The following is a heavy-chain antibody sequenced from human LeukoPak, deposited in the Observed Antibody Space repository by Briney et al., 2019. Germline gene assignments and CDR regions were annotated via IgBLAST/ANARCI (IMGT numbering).Heavy chain of an antibody. V-gene: IGHV1-18*01. D-gene: IGHD5-24*01. CDR2: ISAYNGNT. CDR1: GYTFTSYG. Sequence: ASVTVSCKACGYTFTSYGISGVRQAPGQGVEWMGGISAYNGNTNYAQKLQGRVTMPTATSTSTAYMELRSLRSHDTAVYYCASREDGYNTGPLDYWGQGTLVTVSS. CDR3: ASREDGYNTGPLDY. J-gene: IGHJ4*02.